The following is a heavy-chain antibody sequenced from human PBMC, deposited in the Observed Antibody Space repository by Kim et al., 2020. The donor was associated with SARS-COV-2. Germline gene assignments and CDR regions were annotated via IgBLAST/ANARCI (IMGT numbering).Heavy chain of an antibody. Sequence: SVKVSCKASGGTFSSYAISWVRQAPGQGLEWMGGIIPIFGTANYAQKFQGRVTITADESTRTAYMELSRLRSEETAVYYCAGAAPQDCTVGSCYSFAYWGQRTLVTGPS. CDR1: GGTFSSYA. D-gene: IGHD2-15*01. CDR2: IIPIFGTA. V-gene: IGHV1-69*13. CDR3: AGAAPQDCTVGSCYSFAY. J-gene: IGHJ4*02.